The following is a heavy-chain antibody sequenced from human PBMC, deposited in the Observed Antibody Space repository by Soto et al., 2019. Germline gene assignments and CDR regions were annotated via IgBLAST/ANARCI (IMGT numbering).Heavy chain of an antibody. CDR2: ISYDGSNK. V-gene: IGHV3-30*18. CDR3: AKGGQQLVDYYYYYMDV. CDR1: GFTFSSYG. J-gene: IGHJ6*03. Sequence: PGGSLRLSCAASGFTFSSYGMHWVRQAPGKGLEWVAVISYDGSNKYYADSVKGRFTISRDNSKNTLYLQMNSLRAEDTAVYYCAKGGQQLVDYYYYYMDVWGKGTTVTVSS. D-gene: IGHD6-13*01.